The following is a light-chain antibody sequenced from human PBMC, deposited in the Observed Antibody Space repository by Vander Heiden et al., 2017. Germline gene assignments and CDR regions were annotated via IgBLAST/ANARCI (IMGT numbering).Light chain of an antibody. CDR3: QQCNNWPRT. CDR1: QSVSST. Sequence: EIVMTQSPATLSVSPGERATLSCRASQSVSSTLAWYQQNPGQPPRLLIYGASTRATGVPARFIGSGSGTDFTLTIGSLQSEDFAVYYCQQCNNWPRTFGQGTKVEIK. J-gene: IGKJ1*01. CDR2: GAS. V-gene: IGKV3-15*01.